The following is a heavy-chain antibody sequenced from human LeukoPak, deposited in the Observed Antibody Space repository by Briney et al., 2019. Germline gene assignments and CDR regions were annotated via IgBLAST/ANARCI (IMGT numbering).Heavy chain of an antibody. CDR3: ARDRVYGDADLDS. CDR1: GFTFSNFW. V-gene: IGHV3-74*01. D-gene: IGHD5/OR15-5a*01. CDR2: IKNDGTIT. J-gene: IGHJ4*02. Sequence: GGSMRLACAAYGFTFSNFWMHWVRQAPGKGLVWVSRIKNDGTITSYADSVKGRFTISRDNAKNTLYLQMNSLRAEDTAVYYCARDRVYGDADLDSLGQGTLVTVSS.